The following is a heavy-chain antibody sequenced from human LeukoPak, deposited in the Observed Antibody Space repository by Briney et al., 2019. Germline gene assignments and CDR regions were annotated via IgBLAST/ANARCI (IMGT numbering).Heavy chain of an antibody. CDR1: GGSISSGGYY. Sequence: TSETLSLTCTVSGGSISSGGYYWSWIRQHPGKGLEWIGYIYYSGSTYYNPSLKSRVTISVDTSKNQFPLKLSSVTAADTAVCYCARCTVVTGVNFDYWGQGTLVTVSS. CDR3: ARCTVVTGVNFDY. V-gene: IGHV4-31*03. CDR2: IYYSGST. J-gene: IGHJ4*02. D-gene: IGHD4-23*01.